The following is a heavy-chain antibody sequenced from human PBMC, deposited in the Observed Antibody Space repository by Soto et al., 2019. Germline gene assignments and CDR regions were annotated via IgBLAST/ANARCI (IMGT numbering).Heavy chain of an antibody. Sequence: GASVKVSCKASGGSLSSYAIRWVQQAKRQGLEWMGGIIPIFGTANYAQKFQGRVTITADESTSTAYMELSSLRSEDTAVYYCAKEAVAGRVVDAFDIWGQGTMVTVSS. D-gene: IGHD6-19*01. CDR3: AKEAVAGRVVDAFDI. CDR2: IIPIFGTA. CDR1: GGSLSSYA. J-gene: IGHJ3*02. V-gene: IGHV1-69*13.